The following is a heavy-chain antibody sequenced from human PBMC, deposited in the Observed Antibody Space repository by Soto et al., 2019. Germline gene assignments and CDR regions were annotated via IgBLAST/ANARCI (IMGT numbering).Heavy chain of an antibody. Sequence: GESLKISCAASGFTFSSYSMNWVRQAPGKGLEWVSSISSSSSYIYYADSVKGRFTISRDNAKNSLYLQMNSLRAEDTAVYYCARDFIAEGMDVWGQGTTVTVSS. CDR3: ARDFIAEGMDV. CDR2: ISSSSSYI. J-gene: IGHJ6*02. V-gene: IGHV3-21*01. CDR1: GFTFSSYS. D-gene: IGHD6-13*01.